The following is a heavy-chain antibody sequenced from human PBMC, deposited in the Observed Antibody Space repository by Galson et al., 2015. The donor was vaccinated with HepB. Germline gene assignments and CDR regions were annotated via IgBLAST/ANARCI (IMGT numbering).Heavy chain of an antibody. D-gene: IGHD3-3*01. CDR3: AKRISITFFGPGKNYMDV. V-gene: IGHV3-23*01. J-gene: IGHJ6*03. Sequence: SLRLSCAASGFTFGSHAMSWVRQAPGKGLEWVSGISGSGDTTYYAGSVEGRFTISRDNSKNTLYMQINSLTAEDTAVYYCAKRISITFFGPGKNYMDVWGKGTTVTVSS. CDR2: ISGSGDTT. CDR1: GFTFGSHA.